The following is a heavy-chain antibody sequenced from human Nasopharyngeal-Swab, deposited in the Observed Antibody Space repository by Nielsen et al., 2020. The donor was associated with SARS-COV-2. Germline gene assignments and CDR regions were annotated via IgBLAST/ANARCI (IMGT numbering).Heavy chain of an antibody. CDR2: IYPGDSDT. CDR3: ARPPIRLYSGWVDY. Sequence: GESLKISRKRSGYSFTSYWIGWVRQMPGKGLDWMGIIYPGDSDTRYSLSFQGQVTISADKSISTAYLQWSSLKASDTAMYYCARPPIRLYSGWVDYWGQGTLVTVSS. D-gene: IGHD5-12*01. CDR1: GYSFTSYW. V-gene: IGHV5-51*01. J-gene: IGHJ4*02.